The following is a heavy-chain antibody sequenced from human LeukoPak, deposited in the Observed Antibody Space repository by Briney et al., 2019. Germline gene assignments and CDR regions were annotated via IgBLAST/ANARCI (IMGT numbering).Heavy chain of an antibody. CDR1: GFGSSTYA. Sequence: PGGSLRLSCSASGFGSSTYAMSWVRQAPGKGLEWVSKISSSGGSTKYADSVKGRFSISRDNSKKMLNLQMNSLRGEDTAVYYCAKDLYSSGWTDAFDIWGQGTMVTVSS. J-gene: IGHJ3*02. CDR3: AKDLYSSGWTDAFDI. V-gene: IGHV3-23*01. CDR2: ISSSGGST. D-gene: IGHD6-19*01.